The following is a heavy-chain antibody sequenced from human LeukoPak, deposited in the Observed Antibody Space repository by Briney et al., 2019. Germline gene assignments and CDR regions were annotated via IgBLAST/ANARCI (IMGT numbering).Heavy chain of an antibody. V-gene: IGHV3-21*01. D-gene: IGHD4-23*01. Sequence: PGGSLRLSCAASGFTFSSYSMNWVRQAPGKGLEWVSSISSSSSYIYYADSVKGRFTISRDNAKNSLYLQMNSLRAEDTAVYYCASTVWGSTVVYYYYMDVWGKGTTVTVSS. J-gene: IGHJ6*03. CDR3: ASTVWGSTVVYYYYMDV. CDR2: ISSSSSYI. CDR1: GFTFSSYS.